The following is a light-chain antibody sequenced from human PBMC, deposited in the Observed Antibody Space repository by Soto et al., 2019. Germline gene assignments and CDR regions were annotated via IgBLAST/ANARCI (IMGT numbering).Light chain of an antibody. V-gene: IGKV3-15*01. CDR2: GAS. Sequence: IVVTQSPATRSVSPGERVTLSCRASQSVGNNLAWYQQKTGQVPRLLIHGASTRATGIPARFSGSGSGTEFTLTISSLQSEDFAVYYCQQCDNWPRTFGQGTQL. CDR3: QQCDNWPRT. CDR1: QSVGNN. J-gene: IGKJ2*01.